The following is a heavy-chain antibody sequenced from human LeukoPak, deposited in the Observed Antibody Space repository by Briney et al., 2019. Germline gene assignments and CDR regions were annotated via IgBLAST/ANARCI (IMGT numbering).Heavy chain of an antibody. CDR3: ASPMRGAFHI. Sequence: GGSLRLSCAASGFTFSSYAMSWVRQAPGKGLEWVSGLTGSGGNTYYADSVKGRFTISRDNSKNTLSLQMNSLRAEDAAVYYCASPMRGAFHIWGQGTMVTVSS. V-gene: IGHV3-23*01. J-gene: IGHJ3*02. D-gene: IGHD2-2*01. CDR1: GFTFSSYA. CDR2: LTGSGGNT.